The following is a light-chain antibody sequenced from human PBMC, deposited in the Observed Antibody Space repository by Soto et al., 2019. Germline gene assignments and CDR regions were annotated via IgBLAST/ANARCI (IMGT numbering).Light chain of an antibody. CDR2: DDN. J-gene: IGLJ1*01. CDR1: SSNIGGNS. Sequence: ELTQPPSVSAAPGQKVTISCSGSSSNIGGNSVSWYQQLPGTAPKLLIYDDNKRPSGIPDRFSGSKSGTSATLGITGFQTGDEADYYCGSWDSSLSAYVFGTGTKVTVL. V-gene: IGLV1-51*01. CDR3: GSWDSSLSAYV.